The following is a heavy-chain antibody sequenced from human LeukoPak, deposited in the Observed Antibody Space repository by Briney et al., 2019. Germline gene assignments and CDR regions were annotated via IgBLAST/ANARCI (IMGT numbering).Heavy chain of an antibody. CDR2: IIPIFGTA. Sequence: ASVKVSCKASGGTFSSYAISWVRQAPGQGLEWMGGIIPIFGTANYAQKFQGRVTITADESTSTAYMELSSLRSEDTAVYYCARSGQPLGAFDIWGQGTMVTVSS. J-gene: IGHJ3*02. V-gene: IGHV1-69*01. CDR3: ARSGQPLGAFDI. CDR1: GGTFSSYA. D-gene: IGHD6-25*01.